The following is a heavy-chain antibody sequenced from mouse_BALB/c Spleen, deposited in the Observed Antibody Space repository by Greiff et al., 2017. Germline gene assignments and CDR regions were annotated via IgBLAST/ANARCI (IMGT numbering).Heavy chain of an antibody. V-gene: IGHV14-1*02. J-gene: IGHJ3*01. CDR1: GFNIKDYY. CDR3: ARWDGNYLFAY. D-gene: IGHD2-1*01. Sequence: EVQLQQSGAELVRPGALVKLSCKASGFNIKDYYMHWVKQRPEQGLEWIGWIDPENGNTIYDPKFQGKASITADTSSNTAYLQLNSLTSEDTAVYYCARWDGNYLFAYWGQGTLVTVSA. CDR2: IDPENGNT.